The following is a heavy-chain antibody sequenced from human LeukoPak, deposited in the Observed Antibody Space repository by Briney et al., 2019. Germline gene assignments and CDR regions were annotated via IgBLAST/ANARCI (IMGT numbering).Heavy chain of an antibody. CDR1: GFLFSSYD. V-gene: IGHV3-23*01. CDR3: AKEHRAAADPIDYYGRYV. Sequence: GGPLRLSCAASGFLFSSYDMRWVRKSPGKGLVGVSAMSGCGCRTYYADSVKGRFTISRENSKNPLYLQKNSLRAEDTAVYYCAKEHRAAADPIDYYGRYVWGQGDTVTVSS. J-gene: IGHJ6*02. CDR2: MSGCGCRT. D-gene: IGHD6-13*01.